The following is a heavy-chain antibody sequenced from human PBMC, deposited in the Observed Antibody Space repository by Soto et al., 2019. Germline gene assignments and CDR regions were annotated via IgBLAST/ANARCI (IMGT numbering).Heavy chain of an antibody. J-gene: IGHJ6*02. CDR1: GGTFSSYT. CDR2: IIPILGIA. D-gene: IGHD5-12*01. V-gene: IGHV1-69*02. Sequence: QVQLVQSGVEVKKPGSSVKISCKASGGTFSSYTISWVRQAPGQGLEWMGRIIPILGIANYAQKFQGRVTITADKSTSTAYMELSSLRSEDTAVYYCARRKATIDYYGMDVWGQGTTVTVSS. CDR3: ARRKATIDYYGMDV.